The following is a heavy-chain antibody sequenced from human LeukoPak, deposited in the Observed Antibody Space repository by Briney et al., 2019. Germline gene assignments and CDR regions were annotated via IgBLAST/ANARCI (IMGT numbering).Heavy chain of an antibody. CDR2: ISGSGGST. CDR1: GFTFSSYA. Sequence: PGGSLRLSCAASGFTFSSYAMSWVRQAPGKGLEWVSAISGSGGSTYYADSVKGRFTISRDNSKDTLYPQMNSLRAEDTAVYYCARNRGIQLWYDLWGRGTLVTVSS. V-gene: IGHV3-23*01. D-gene: IGHD5-18*01. J-gene: IGHJ2*01. CDR3: ARNRGIQLWYDL.